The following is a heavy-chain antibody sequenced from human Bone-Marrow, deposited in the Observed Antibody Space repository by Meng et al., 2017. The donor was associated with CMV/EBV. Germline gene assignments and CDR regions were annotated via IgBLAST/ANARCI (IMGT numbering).Heavy chain of an antibody. CDR2: IKSKTDGGTT. J-gene: IGHJ3*02. Sequence: GGSLRLSCAASGFTFSNAWMSWVRQAPGKGLEWVGRIKSKTDGGTTDYAAPVKGRSTISRDDSKNTLYLQMNSLKTEVTAVYYCTTGSYDSSGFDIWGQGTMVTVSS. CDR1: GFTFSNAW. D-gene: IGHD3-22*01. CDR3: TTGSYDSSGFDI. V-gene: IGHV3-15*01.